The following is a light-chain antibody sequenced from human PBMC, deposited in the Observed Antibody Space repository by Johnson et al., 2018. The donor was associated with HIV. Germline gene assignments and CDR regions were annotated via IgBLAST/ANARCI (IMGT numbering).Light chain of an antibody. CDR2: ENN. Sequence: QSLLTQPPSVSAAPGQMVSISCSGSSSNIGKNYVSWYQQFPGTAPKLLIHENNKRPSGIPDRFSGSKSGTSATLGITGLQTGDEADYYCGTWDSSLSAGEVFGTGTKVTVL. CDR3: GTWDSSLSAGEV. J-gene: IGLJ1*01. CDR1: SSNIGKNY. V-gene: IGLV1-51*02.